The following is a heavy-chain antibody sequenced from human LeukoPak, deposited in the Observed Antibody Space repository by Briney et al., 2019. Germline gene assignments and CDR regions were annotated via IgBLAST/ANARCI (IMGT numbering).Heavy chain of an antibody. CDR1: GGSISSYY. CDR3: ARLTYYYGSGSYYAGYFDY. J-gene: IGHJ4*02. D-gene: IGHD3-10*01. CDR2: IYTSGST. Sequence: SETLSLTCTVSGGSISSYYRSWIRQPAGKGLEWIGRIYTSGSTNYNPSLKSRVTMSVDTSKNQFSLKLSSVTAADTAVYYCARLTYYYGSGSYYAGYFDYWGQGTLVTVSS. V-gene: IGHV4-4*07.